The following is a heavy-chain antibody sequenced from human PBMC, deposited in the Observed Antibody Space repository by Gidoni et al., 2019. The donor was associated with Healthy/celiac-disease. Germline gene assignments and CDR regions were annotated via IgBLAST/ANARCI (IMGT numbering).Heavy chain of an antibody. Sequence: QLVESGGGLVQPGRSLRLSCAASGFTFDAYAMPWVRQAPGKGLEWVSGISWNSGSIGYADSVKGRFTISRDNAKNSLYLQMNSLRAEDTALYYCAKGGPDCSSTSCYAGYGMDVWGQGTTVTVSS. D-gene: IGHD2-2*01. V-gene: IGHV3-9*01. CDR1: GFTFDAYA. CDR3: AKGGPDCSSTSCYAGYGMDV. J-gene: IGHJ6*02. CDR2: ISWNSGSI.